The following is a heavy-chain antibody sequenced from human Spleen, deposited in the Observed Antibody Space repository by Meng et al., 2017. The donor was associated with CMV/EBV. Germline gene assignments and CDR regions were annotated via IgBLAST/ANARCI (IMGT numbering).Heavy chain of an antibody. CDR1: GGTFSSYT. CDR2: INPNSGGT. J-gene: IGHJ4*02. D-gene: IGHD3-22*01. Sequence: SGGTFSSYTISWVRQAPGQGLEWMGWINPNSGGTNYAQKFQGWVTMTRDTSISTAYMELSRLRSDDTAVYYCARSRDTSAYRYYFDYWGQGTLVTVSS. CDR3: ARSRDTSAYRYYFDY. V-gene: IGHV1-2*04.